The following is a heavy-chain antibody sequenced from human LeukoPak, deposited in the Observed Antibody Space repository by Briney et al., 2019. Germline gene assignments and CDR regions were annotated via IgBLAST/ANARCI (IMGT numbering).Heavy chain of an antibody. V-gene: IGHV1-2*02. J-gene: IGHJ4*02. CDR3: ARGYRDSRGLRLDS. Sequence: GASVKVSCKASGYTFTAYYIHWVRQAPGQGLEWMGWINPNSGGTKYAEKFQGRLTMTRDTSISTDYMELSRLTSDDPAIYFCARGYRDSRGLRLDSWGQGTLVNVSP. D-gene: IGHD3-22*01. CDR2: INPNSGGT. CDR1: GYTFTAYY.